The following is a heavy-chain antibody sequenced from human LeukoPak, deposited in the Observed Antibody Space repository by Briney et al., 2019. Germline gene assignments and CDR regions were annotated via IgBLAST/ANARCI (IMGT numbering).Heavy chain of an antibody. V-gene: IGHV1-69*13. CDR2: IIPIFGTA. J-gene: IGHJ6*02. CDR1: RGTFSSYA. D-gene: IGHD2-2*03. CDR3: ARSERSLTLDYYYYGMDV. Sequence: ASVKVSCKASRGTFSSYAISWVRQAPGQGLEWMGGIIPIFGTANYAQKFQGRVTITADESTSTAYMELSSLRSEDTAVYYCARSERSLTLDYYYYGMDVWGQGTTVTVSS.